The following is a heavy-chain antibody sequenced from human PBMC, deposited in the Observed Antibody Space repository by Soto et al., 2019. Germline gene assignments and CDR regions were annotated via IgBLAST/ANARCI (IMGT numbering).Heavy chain of an antibody. CDR3: ARRGKAGSGYCSSYYYYYYMDV. Sequence: PSETLSLTCAVYGGSFSGYYWSWIRQPPGKGLEWIGEINHSGSTNYNPSLKSRVTISVDTSKNQFSLKLSSVTAADTAVYYCARRGKAGSGYCSSYYYYYYMDVGGKGTTVTAP. J-gene: IGHJ6*03. V-gene: IGHV4-34*01. CDR1: GGSFSGYY. D-gene: IGHD3-3*01. CDR2: INHSGST.